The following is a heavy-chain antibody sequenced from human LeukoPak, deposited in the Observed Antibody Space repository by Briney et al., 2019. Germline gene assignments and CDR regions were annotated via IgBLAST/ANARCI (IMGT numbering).Heavy chain of an antibody. J-gene: IGHJ3*02. CDR1: GFTFSSYA. Sequence: GGSLRLSCAASGFTFSSYAMHWVRQAPGKGLEWVAVISYDGSNKYYADSVKGRFTISRDNSKNTLYLQMNSLRAEDTAVYYCARERGYYGLDAFDIWGQGTMVTVSS. CDR3: ARERGYYGLDAFDI. D-gene: IGHD3-10*01. CDR2: ISYDGSNK. V-gene: IGHV3-30-3*01.